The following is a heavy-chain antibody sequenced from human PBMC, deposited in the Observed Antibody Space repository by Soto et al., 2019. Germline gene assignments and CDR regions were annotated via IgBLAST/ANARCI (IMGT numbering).Heavy chain of an antibody. J-gene: IGHJ6*03. CDR3: ATRVTRYYYMDV. Sequence: PSETLSLTCTVSGGSISSYYWSWIRQPPGKGLEWIGSIYYSGSTYYNPSLKSRVTISVDTSRKQFSLKLSSVTAADTAVYYCATRVTRYYYMDVWGKGTPVTVSS. CDR1: GGSISSYY. CDR2: IYYSGST. D-gene: IGHD3-16*01. V-gene: IGHV4-59*05.